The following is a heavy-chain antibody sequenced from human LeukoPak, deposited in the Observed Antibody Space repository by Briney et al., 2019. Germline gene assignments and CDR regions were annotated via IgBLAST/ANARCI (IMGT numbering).Heavy chain of an antibody. Sequence: GGSLRLSCAASGFTFSSYAMSWVRQAPGKGLEWVSAISGSGGSTYYADSVKGRFTISRDNSKNTLYLQMNSLRAEDTAVYYRAKGTAASPLIVAAAGNWFDPWGQGTLVTVSS. V-gene: IGHV3-23*01. J-gene: IGHJ5*02. CDR3: AKGTAASPLIVAAAGNWFDP. CDR2: ISGSGGST. CDR1: GFTFSSYA. D-gene: IGHD6-13*01.